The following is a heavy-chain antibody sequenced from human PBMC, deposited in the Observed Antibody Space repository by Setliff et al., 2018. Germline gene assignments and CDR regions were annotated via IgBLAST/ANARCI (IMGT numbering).Heavy chain of an antibody. J-gene: IGHJ6*03. CDR2: INTNSGNP. V-gene: IGHV7-4-1*02. CDR1: GYTITNFA. CDR3: ARSSISCYYACNYNYMDV. Sequence: ASVKVSCKASGYTITNFALNLVRQAPGQGPEWMGWINTNSGNPTYAQGFTGRFVFSLDTSVSTAYLQISSLKAEDTAIYYCARSSISCYYACNYNYMDVWGKGTTVTVSS. D-gene: IGHD2-2*01.